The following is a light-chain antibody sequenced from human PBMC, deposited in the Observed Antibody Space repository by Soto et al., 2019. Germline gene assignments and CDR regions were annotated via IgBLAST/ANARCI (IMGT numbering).Light chain of an antibody. V-gene: IGLV2-11*01. J-gene: IGLJ1*01. CDR2: DVS. CDR1: SSDVGGYNY. CDR3: CSYAGSYTPCV. Sequence: QSALTQPRSVSGSPGQSVTISCTGTSSDVGGYNYVSWYQQHPGKAPKLMIYDVSKRPSGVPDRFSGSKSGNTASLTISGLQAEDEADYYCCSYAGSYTPCVFGTGTKVTVL.